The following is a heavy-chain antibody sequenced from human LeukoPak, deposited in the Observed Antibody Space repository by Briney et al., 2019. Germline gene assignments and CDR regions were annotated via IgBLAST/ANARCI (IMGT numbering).Heavy chain of an antibody. J-gene: IGHJ6*02. V-gene: IGHV1-24*01. D-gene: IGHD2-2*01. CDR1: GYTLTELS. Sequence: ASVKVSCKVSGYTLTELSMHWVRQAPGKGLEWRGGFDPEDGETIYAQKFQGRVTMTEDTSTDTAYMELSSLRSEDTAVCYCATMSPAAIHLYGMDVWGQGTTVTVSS. CDR3: ATMSPAAIHLYGMDV. CDR2: FDPEDGET.